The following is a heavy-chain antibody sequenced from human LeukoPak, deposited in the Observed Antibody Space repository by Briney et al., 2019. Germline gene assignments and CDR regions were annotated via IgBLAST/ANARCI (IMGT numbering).Heavy chain of an antibody. CDR3: ARDSGYGGNYY. V-gene: IGHV4-59*01. CDR2: IYNSGST. J-gene: IGHJ4*02. Sequence: SETLSLTCTDSGGSISSYYWSWIRQPPGKGVEWIGYIYNSGSTNYNPSLKSRVTISVDTSKNQFSLKLTSVTAADTALYYCARDSGYGGNYYWGQGTLVTVSS. CDR1: GGSISSYY. D-gene: IGHD4-23*01.